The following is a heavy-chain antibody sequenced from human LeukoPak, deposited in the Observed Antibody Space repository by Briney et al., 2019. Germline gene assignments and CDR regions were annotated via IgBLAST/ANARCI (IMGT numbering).Heavy chain of an antibody. CDR2: ISSSGSTI. V-gene: IGHV3-48*03. Sequence: GGSLRLSCAASGFTFSSYEMNWVRQAPGKGLEWVSYISSSGSTIYYADSVKGRFTISRDNSKNTLYLQMNSLRAEDTAVYYCAKYSHDSSGSYDYWGQGTLVTVSS. CDR3: AKYSHDSSGSYDY. D-gene: IGHD3-22*01. J-gene: IGHJ4*02. CDR1: GFTFSSYE.